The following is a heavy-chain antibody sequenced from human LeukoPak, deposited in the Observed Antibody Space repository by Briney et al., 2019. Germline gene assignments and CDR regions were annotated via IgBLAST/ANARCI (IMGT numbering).Heavy chain of an antibody. Sequence: ASVKVSCTASGYTFTSYGISWVRQAPGQGLEWMGWISAYNGNTNYAQKLQGRVTMTTDTSTSTAYTELRSLRSDDTAVYYCARFIIVGAKPYNWFDPWGQGTLVTVSS. V-gene: IGHV1-18*01. CDR3: ARFIIVGAKPYNWFDP. CDR1: GYTFTSYG. D-gene: IGHD1-26*01. CDR2: ISAYNGNT. J-gene: IGHJ5*02.